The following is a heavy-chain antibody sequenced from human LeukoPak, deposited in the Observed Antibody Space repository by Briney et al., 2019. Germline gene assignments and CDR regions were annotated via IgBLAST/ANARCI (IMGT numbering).Heavy chain of an antibody. CDR3: ARGFARGFDY. Sequence: SGGSLRLSCAASGFTFSDHYMDWVRQAPGKGLEWVGRTRNKANSYTTVYAASVKGRFTISRDESENSLLLQMNSLKTEDTAVYYCARGFARGFDYWGQGTLVTVSS. V-gene: IGHV3-72*01. CDR2: TRNKANSYTT. J-gene: IGHJ4*02. D-gene: IGHD6-6*01. CDR1: GFTFSDHY.